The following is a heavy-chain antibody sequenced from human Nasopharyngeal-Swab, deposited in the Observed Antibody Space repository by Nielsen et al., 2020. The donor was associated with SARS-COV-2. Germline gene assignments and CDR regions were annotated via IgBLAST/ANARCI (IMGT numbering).Heavy chain of an antibody. CDR2: ISHDATVT. V-gene: IGHV3-74*01. CDR1: KFSFSDYV. J-gene: IGHJ4*02. D-gene: IGHD1-1*01. CDR3: ARDRDWKFFDS. Sequence: GESLKISCAASKFSFSDYVMHWVRQAPGKGPVWVSRISHDATVTSYADSVKGRFTVSRDNAKNKLWLQMSSLRDEDTAVYYCARDRDWKFFDSWGQGTLVTVSS.